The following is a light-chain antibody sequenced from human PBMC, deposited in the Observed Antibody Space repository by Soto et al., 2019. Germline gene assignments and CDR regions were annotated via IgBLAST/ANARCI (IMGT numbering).Light chain of an antibody. CDR3: QQRSNWQGAT. CDR2: GAS. V-gene: IGKV3D-11*02. J-gene: IGKJ4*01. CDR1: QSVSSN. Sequence: IVLTQSAFTLSLSPGERATLSCRASQSVSSNLAWYQQKPGQAPRLLIYGASTRATGIPARFSGSGSGTDFTLTISSLEPEDFAVYYCQQRSNWQGATFGGGTKVDIK.